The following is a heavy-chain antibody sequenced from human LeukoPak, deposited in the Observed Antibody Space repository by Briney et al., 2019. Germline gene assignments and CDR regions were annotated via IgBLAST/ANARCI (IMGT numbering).Heavy chain of an antibody. J-gene: IGHJ4*02. CDR3: ARDPIRLRGFDY. CDR1: GGSISSYY. Sequence: SETLSLTCTVSGGSISSYYWSWIRQPPGKGLEWIGSIYYSGSTYYNPSLKSRVTISVDTSKNQFSLKLSSVTAADTAVYYCARDPIRLRGFDYWGQGTLVTVSS. CDR2: IYYSGST. D-gene: IGHD4-17*01. V-gene: IGHV4-59*12.